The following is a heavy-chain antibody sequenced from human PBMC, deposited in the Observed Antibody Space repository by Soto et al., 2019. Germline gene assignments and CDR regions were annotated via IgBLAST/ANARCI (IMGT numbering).Heavy chain of an antibody. CDR2: IWFDGSNK. CDR3: ARDGIGGTTVRGYLDY. D-gene: IGHD1-1*01. CDR1: GSIFTGYG. J-gene: IGHJ4*02. V-gene: IGHV3-33*01. Sequence: QVHLVESGGGVAQPGRSLRLSCAASGSIFTGYGMHWVRQAPGKGLEWVAVIWFDGSNKYYADSVKGRFTISRDNSKHMLYLQMNSLGVEDTAVYYCARDGIGGTTVRGYLDYWCQGTLVTVSS.